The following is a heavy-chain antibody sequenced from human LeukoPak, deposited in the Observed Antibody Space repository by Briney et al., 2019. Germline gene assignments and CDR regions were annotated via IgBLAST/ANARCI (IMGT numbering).Heavy chain of an antibody. V-gene: IGHV4-31*03. CDR3: ASGFRSWYQNYYYYMDV. CDR2: IYYSGGT. Sequence: PSETLSLTCTVCGGSISSGDYYWSWIRQHPGKGLEWIGYIYYSGGTYYNPSLKSRVTISVDTSKNQFSLKLISVTAADTAVYYCASGFRSWYQNYYYYMDVWGKGTTVTVSS. J-gene: IGHJ6*03. CDR1: GGSISSGDYY. D-gene: IGHD6-13*01.